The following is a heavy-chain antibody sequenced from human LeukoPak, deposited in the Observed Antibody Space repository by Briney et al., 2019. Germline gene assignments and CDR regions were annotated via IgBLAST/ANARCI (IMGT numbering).Heavy chain of an antibody. CDR3: ARGDDSSGYYLDY. J-gene: IGHJ4*02. D-gene: IGHD3-22*01. V-gene: IGHV4-30-4*01. CDR1: GGSISSGDYY. CDR2: IYYIGNT. Sequence: PSETLSLTCTVSGGSISSGDYYWSWIRQPPGKGLEWIGYIYYIGNTFYNPSLKSRVTISVDTSKNQFSLKLSSVTAADTAVYYCARGDDSSGYYLDYWGQGTLVTVSS.